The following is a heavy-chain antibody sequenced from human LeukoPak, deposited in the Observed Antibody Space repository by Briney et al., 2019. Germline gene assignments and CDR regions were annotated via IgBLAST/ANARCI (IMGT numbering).Heavy chain of an antibody. V-gene: IGHV1-24*01. CDR3: ATSTYGSGSLYYGMDV. D-gene: IGHD3-10*01. CDR1: GYTLTELS. CDR2: FDPEDGET. J-gene: IGHJ6*02. Sequence: ASVKVSCKVSGYTLTELSMHWVRQAPGKGLEWMGGFDPEDGETIYAQKFQGRVTMTEDTSTDTAYMELSSLRSEGTAVYYCATSTYGSGSLYYGMDVWGQGTTVTVSS.